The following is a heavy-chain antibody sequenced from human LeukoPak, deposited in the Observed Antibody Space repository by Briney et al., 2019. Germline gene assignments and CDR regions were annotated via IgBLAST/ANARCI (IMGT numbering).Heavy chain of an antibody. Sequence: GGSLRLSCTASGLTFSTSGFNWVRQAPGKGLQWVASIGPTGSDRYHADSIKGRFTISRDNANNFLYLQMNSLRVEDTAVYYCATETNGRHYDYWGQGTLLTVSS. V-gene: IGHV3-21*06. CDR3: ATETNGRHYDY. J-gene: IGHJ4*02. CDR2: IGPTGSDR. D-gene: IGHD1-14*01. CDR1: GLTFSTSG.